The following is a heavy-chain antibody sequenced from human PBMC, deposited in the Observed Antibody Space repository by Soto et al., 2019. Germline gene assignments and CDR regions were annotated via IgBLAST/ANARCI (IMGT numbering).Heavy chain of an antibody. CDR3: ARDERVVAAAGTSLYFDY. CDR2: ISSSSSYI. V-gene: IGHV3-21*01. D-gene: IGHD6-13*01. CDR1: GFTFSSYS. Sequence: EVQLVESGGGLVKPGGSLRLSCAASGFTFSSYSMNWVRQAPGKGLEWVSSISSSSSYIYYADSVKGRFTISRDNAKNSLYLQMNSLRAEDTAVYYCARDERVVAAAGTSLYFDYWGKGTLVTVSS. J-gene: IGHJ4*02.